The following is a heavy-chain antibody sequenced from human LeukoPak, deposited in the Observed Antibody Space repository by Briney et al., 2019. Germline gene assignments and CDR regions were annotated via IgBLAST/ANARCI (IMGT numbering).Heavy chain of an antibody. Sequence: PGGSLRLSCAASGFTFSSYEMNWVRQAPGKGLEWVPYISSSGSTIYYADSVKGRFTISRDNAKNSLYLQMNSLRAEDTAVYYCARAPGLPTPPSFDYWGQGTLVTVSS. CDR2: ISSSGSTI. J-gene: IGHJ4*02. CDR3: ARAPGLPTPPSFDY. D-gene: IGHD2-15*01. CDR1: GFTFSSYE. V-gene: IGHV3-48*03.